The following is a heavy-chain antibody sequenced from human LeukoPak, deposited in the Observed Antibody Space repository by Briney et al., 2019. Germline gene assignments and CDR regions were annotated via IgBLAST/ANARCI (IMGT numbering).Heavy chain of an antibody. CDR2: IYTSGST. CDR1: GGSISRYY. Sequence: PSETLSLTCTLSGGSISRYYWSWLRQPAGKGLEWIGRIYTSGSTNYNPSLKSRVTMSVDTSKNQFSLKLCSAAAADTAVYYCARAQQWLDPYFDYWGQGTLVTVSS. D-gene: IGHD6-19*01. CDR3: ARAQQWLDPYFDY. V-gene: IGHV4-4*07. J-gene: IGHJ4*02.